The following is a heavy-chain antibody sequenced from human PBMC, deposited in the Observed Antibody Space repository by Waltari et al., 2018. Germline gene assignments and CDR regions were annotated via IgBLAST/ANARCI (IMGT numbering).Heavy chain of an antibody. CDR1: GYPFSSYY. V-gene: IGHV1-46*01. CDR2: INPSGGST. CDR3: ARGSRFMDV. J-gene: IGHJ6*04. Sequence: QVQLVQSGAEVKKPGASVRVSCKASGYPFSSYYIHWVRQAPGQGLEWMGIINPSGGSTTYEQKFQGRVTMTRDTSTSTVYMELSSLRSEDTAVYYCARGSRFMDVWGKGTTVTVSS. D-gene: IGHD3-3*01.